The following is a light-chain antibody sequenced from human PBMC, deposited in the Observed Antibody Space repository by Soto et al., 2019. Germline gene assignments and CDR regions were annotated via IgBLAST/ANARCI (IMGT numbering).Light chain of an antibody. CDR1: QGLLYTNGYNY. J-gene: IGKJ5*01. CDR3: MQALQTLPLT. Sequence: LMTQSPLSLPVTPGEPPSISCRSSQGLLYTNGYNYVDWYLQKPGQSPQLLIYLGSHRASGVPDRFSGSGSGTDFTLKISRVEAEDVGVYYCMQALQTLPLTFGPGTRLEIK. CDR2: LGS. V-gene: IGKV2-28*01.